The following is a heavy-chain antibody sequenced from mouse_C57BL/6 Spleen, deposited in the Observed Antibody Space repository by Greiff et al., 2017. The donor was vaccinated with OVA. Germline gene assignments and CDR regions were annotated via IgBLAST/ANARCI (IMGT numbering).Heavy chain of an antibody. CDR2: IDPENGDT. D-gene: IGHD2-3*01. J-gene: IGHJ3*01. Sequence: VQLQQSGAELVRPGASVKLSCTASGFNIKDDYMHWVKQRPEQGLEWIGWIDPENGDTEYASKFQGKATITADTSSNTAYLQLSSLTSEDTAVYYCTTGVYDPVFAYWGQGTLVTVSA. V-gene: IGHV14-4*01. CDR1: GFNIKDDY. CDR3: TTGVYDPVFAY.